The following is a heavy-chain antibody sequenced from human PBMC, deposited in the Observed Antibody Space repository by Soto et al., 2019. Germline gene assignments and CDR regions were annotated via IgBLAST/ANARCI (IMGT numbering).Heavy chain of an antibody. V-gene: IGHV3-21*01. CDR1: GFTFSAYW. Sequence: PGGSLRLSCAASGFTFSAYWMSWVRQAPGKGLEWVSSISSSSSYIYYADSVKGRFTISRDNAKNSLYLQMNSLRAEDTAVYYCASWNTSLFDYWGQGTLGTVSS. CDR2: ISSSSSYI. CDR3: ASWNTSLFDY. J-gene: IGHJ4*02. D-gene: IGHD1-1*01.